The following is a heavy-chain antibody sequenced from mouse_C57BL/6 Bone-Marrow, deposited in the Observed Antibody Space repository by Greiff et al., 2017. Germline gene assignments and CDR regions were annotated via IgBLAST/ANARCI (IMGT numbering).Heavy chain of an antibody. CDR2: IRNKANGYTT. D-gene: IGHD1-1*01. J-gene: IGHJ4*01. CDR3: ARNELRGVGG. V-gene: IGHV7-3*01. CDR1: GFTFTDYY. Sequence: EVHLVESGGGLVQPGGSLSLSCAASGFTFTDYYMSWVRQPPGKALEWLGFIRNKANGYTTEYSASVKGRFTISRDNSQSILYLQMNALRAEDSPTYYCARNELRGVGGWGQGASVTVSS.